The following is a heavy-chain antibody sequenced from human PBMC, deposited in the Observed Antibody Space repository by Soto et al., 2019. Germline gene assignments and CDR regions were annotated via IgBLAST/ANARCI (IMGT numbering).Heavy chain of an antibody. CDR2: ISWNSGSI. CDR1: GFTFDDYA. J-gene: IGHJ4*02. Sequence: GGSLRLSCAASGFTFDDYAMHWVRQAPGKGLEWVSGISWNSGSIGYADSVKGRFTISRDNAKNSLYLQMNSLRAEDTALYYCAKDISDFDWLDYWGQGTLVTVSS. CDR3: AKDISDFDWLDY. D-gene: IGHD3-9*01. V-gene: IGHV3-9*01.